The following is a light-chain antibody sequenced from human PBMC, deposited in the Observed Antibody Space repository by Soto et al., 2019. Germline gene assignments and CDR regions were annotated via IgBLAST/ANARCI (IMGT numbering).Light chain of an antibody. CDR1: SSDVGGYNY. CDR2: DVS. CDR3: SSYTSSSTRV. Sequence: QSALTQPASVSGSPGQSITISFTGTSSDVGGYNYVSWYQQHPGKAPKLIIYDVSNRPSGVSNRFSGSKSGNTASLTISGLQDEDEADYYCSSYTSSSTRVFGGGTKLTVL. V-gene: IGLV2-14*01. J-gene: IGLJ2*01.